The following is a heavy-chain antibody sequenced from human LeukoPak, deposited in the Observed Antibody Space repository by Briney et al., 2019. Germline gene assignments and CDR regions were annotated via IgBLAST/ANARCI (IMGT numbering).Heavy chain of an antibody. V-gene: IGHV1-2*02. CDR3: ARVIRGSYRYSNWFDP. CDR2: INPNSGGT. J-gene: IGHJ5*02. D-gene: IGHD3-16*02. Sequence: ASVKVSCKASGYTFTGYYMHWVRQAPGQGLEWMGWINPNSGGTNYAQKFQGRVTMTRDTSISTAYMELSRLRSDDTAVYYCARVIRGSYRYSNWFDPWGQGTLVTVSS. CDR1: GYTFTGYY.